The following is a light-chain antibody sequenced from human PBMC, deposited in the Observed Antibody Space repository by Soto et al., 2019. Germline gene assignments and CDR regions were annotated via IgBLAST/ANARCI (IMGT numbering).Light chain of an antibody. CDR3: TSHASIINVV. CDR1: SSNFGGYNY. V-gene: IGLV2-14*01. J-gene: IGLJ2*01. CDR2: EVT. Sequence: QSVLTQPASVSGSPGQSITISCTGTSSNFGGYNYVSWYQQQRGKVPNLMNYEVTQRPSGVPGRSSGSKSGNTTPRTVSVLQADDEADYYGTSHASIINVVFGGGTKLTVL.